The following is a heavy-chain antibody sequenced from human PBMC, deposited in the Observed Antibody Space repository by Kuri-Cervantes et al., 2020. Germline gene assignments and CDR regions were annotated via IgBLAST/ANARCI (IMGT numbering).Heavy chain of an antibody. CDR2: IWYDGSNK. Sequence: GESLKISCAASGFTFSSYGMHWVRQAPGKGLEWVAVIWYDGSNKYYADSVKGRFTISRDNSKNTLYPQMNSLRAEDTALYYCAKDLGGYNFYWGQGTLVTVSS. CDR3: AKDLGGYNFY. V-gene: IGHV3-30*02. J-gene: IGHJ4*02. CDR1: GFTFSSYG. D-gene: IGHD5-24*01.